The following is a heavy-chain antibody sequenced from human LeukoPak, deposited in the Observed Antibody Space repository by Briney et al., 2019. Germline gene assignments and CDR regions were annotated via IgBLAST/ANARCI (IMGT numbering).Heavy chain of an antibody. Sequence: GGSLKLSLAASGLPVCSNYMSWGPQDPGKGLEWVSVLYSGGSTYYADSVEGRFTISRDNSKNTLYLQMNSLRAEDTAVYYCARAGDWQGMPFDPWGQGTLVTVSS. D-gene: IGHD3/OR15-3a*01. CDR1: GLPVCSNY. J-gene: IGHJ5*02. CDR3: ARAGDWQGMPFDP. CDR2: LYSGGST. V-gene: IGHV3-66*02.